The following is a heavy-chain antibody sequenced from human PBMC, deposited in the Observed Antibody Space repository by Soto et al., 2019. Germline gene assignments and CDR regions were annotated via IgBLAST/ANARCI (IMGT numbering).Heavy chain of an antibody. J-gene: IGHJ2*01. CDR1: GSSISSYY. Sequence: SETLSLTCTVSGSSISSYYWSWIRQPPGKGLEWIGYIYYSGSTNYNPSLKSRVTISVDTSKNQFSLKLSSVTAADTAVYYCARDRGYSGYASDWYFDRWGRGTLVTVSS. V-gene: IGHV4-59*01. D-gene: IGHD5-12*01. CDR3: ARDRGYSGYASDWYFDR. CDR2: IYYSGST.